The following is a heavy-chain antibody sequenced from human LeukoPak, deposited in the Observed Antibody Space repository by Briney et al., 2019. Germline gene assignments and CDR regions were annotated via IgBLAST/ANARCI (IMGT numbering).Heavy chain of an antibody. V-gene: IGHV3-48*01. J-gene: IGHJ4*02. CDR1: GFTFSSYS. CDR2: ITASGTAM. Sequence: GGSLRLSCAASGFTFSSYSMNWVRQAPGKGLEWVSHITASGTAMFYADSVKGRFTISRDNSKNTLYLQMNSLRAEDTAVYYCARVGSGSYFEDYYFDYWGQGTLVTVSS. CDR3: ARVGSGSYFEDYYFDY. D-gene: IGHD1-26*01.